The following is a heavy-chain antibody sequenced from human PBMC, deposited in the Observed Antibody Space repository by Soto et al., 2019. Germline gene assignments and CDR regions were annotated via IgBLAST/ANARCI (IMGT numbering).Heavy chain of an antibody. J-gene: IGHJ5*02. V-gene: IGHV1-18*04. CDR2: INAYNGHT. Sequence: QVQLVQSGAEVKKPGASVKVSCKASDYTLTSYGIIWVRQAPGQGLEWMGWINAYNGHTNFAQKFQGRVTMTTDTSTSTAYMELRSLRSDDTAVYYCAQVYCYSISCYEIKTWFDPWGQGTLVPVSS. CDR3: AQVYCYSISCYEIKTWFDP. D-gene: IGHD2-2*01. CDR1: DYTLTSYG.